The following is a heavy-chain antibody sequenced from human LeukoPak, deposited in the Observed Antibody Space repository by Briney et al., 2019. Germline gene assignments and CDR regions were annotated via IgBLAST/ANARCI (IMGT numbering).Heavy chain of an antibody. D-gene: IGHD4-11*01. CDR3: ARDDTVTSHFDY. J-gene: IGHJ4*02. CDR2: ISSSSSNI. V-gene: IGHV3-48*01. Sequence: PGGSLRLSCAASGFTFSTYSMSWVRQAPGKGLEWVSYISSSSSNILYADSVKGRFTISRDNAKNSLYLQMNSLRAEDTAVYYCARDDTVTSHFDYWGQGTLVTVSS. CDR1: GFTFSTYS.